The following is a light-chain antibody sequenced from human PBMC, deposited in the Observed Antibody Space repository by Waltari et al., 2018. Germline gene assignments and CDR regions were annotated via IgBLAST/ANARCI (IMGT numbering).Light chain of an antibody. CDR1: ESISIY. V-gene: IGKV1-39*01. J-gene: IGKJ5*01. CDR2: GTS. CDR3: QQSFTTPPIT. Sequence: DIQMTQSPSALAASVGDRVTVTCRTNESISIYLKWYQQKPGKAPKLLIYGTSNLQSGVPSRFSGSGSGTEFTLTISSLQPDDFATYYCQQSFTTPPITFGQGTRLDIK.